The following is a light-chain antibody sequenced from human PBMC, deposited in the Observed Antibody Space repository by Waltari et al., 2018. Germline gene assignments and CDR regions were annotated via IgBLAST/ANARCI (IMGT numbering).Light chain of an antibody. Sequence: EIVLTQSPGTLSLSPGERATLPCRASQSVSSSYLAWYQQKPGQAPSLLLYGASSRATGIPDRFSGSGSGTDFTLTISRLEPEDFAVYYCQQYGISPFTFGGGTKVEIK. J-gene: IGKJ4*01. V-gene: IGKV3-20*01. CDR1: QSVSSSY. CDR3: QQYGISPFT. CDR2: GAS.